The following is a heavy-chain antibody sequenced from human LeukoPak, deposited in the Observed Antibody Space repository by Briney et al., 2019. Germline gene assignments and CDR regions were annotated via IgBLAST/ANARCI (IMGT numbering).Heavy chain of an antibody. CDR1: GYTLTELS. V-gene: IGHV1-24*01. J-gene: IGHJ4*02. D-gene: IGHD6-19*01. Sequence: GASVKVSCKVSGYTLTELSMHWLRQAPGKGLEWMGGFDPEDGETIYAQKFQGRVTMTEDTSTDTAYMELSSLRSEDTAVYYCATLGYSSGWDDYWGQGTLVTVSP. CDR3: ATLGYSSGWDDY. CDR2: FDPEDGET.